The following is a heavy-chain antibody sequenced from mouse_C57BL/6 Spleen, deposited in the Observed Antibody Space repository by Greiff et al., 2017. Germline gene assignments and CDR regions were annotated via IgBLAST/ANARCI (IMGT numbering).Heavy chain of an antibody. V-gene: IGHV1-9*01. J-gene: IGHJ1*03. CDR2: ILPGSGST. D-gene: IGHD1-1*01. CDR1: GYTFTGYW. CDR3: ARDYGSSYEYVDV. Sequence: VKLMESGAELMKPGASVKLSCKATGYTFTGYWIEWVKQRPGHGLEWIGEILPGSGSTNDNEKFKGKATFTADKSSNTAYMQIRSLTTDDSAIYYCARDYGSSYEYVDVWGTGTTVTVSS.